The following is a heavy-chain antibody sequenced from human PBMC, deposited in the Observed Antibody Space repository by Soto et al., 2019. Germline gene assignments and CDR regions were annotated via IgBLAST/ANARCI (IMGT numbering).Heavy chain of an antibody. CDR2: INHSGST. J-gene: IGHJ4*02. V-gene: IGHV4-34*01. CDR1: GGSFSGYY. D-gene: IGHD2-2*01. CDR3: ARGGGYCSSTSCSPFDY. Sequence: QVQLQQWGAGLLKPSETLSLTCAVYGGSFSGYYWSWIRQPPGKGLEWIGEINHSGSTNYNPSLKSGVTISVDTSKYQFSLKLSSVTAADTAVYYCARGGGYCSSTSCSPFDYWGQGTLVTVSS.